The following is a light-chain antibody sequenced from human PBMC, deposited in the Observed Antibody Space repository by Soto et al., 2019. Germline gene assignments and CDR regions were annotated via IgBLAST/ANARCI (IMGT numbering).Light chain of an antibody. J-gene: IGKJ1*01. V-gene: IGKV1-39*01. Sequence: DIQMTQAPSSLPASVGDRVSITCRASQTIGNYLNWYQQRPGKAPYLLISAASTLQSGVPARFSGSGPGTDFTLTITSLQPEDFATYYFQQSYNTPRTFGQGTKVEI. CDR2: AAS. CDR1: QTIGNY. CDR3: QQSYNTPRT.